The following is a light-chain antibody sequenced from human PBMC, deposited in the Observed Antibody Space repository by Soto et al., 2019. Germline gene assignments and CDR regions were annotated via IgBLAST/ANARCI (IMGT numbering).Light chain of an antibody. Sequence: DIQMTQSPSSLSASVGERVTITCQASQDISKYLNWYQQRPGKAPNLLIYDASSLEAGVPSRFTGSGSGTDFTFTISSLQPEDIATYYCQQYDNPPVTFGGGTKVEIK. CDR2: DAS. J-gene: IGKJ4*01. CDR3: QQYDNPPVT. V-gene: IGKV1-33*01. CDR1: QDISKY.